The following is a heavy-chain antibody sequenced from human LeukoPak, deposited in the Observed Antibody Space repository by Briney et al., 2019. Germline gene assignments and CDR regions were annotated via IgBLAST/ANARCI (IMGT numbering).Heavy chain of an antibody. CDR1: GFTFSSYS. Sequence: PGGSLRLSCAASGFTFSSYSMNWVNQAPGKGLEWVSSISSSSSYIYYADSVKGRFTISRDNTKNSLYLQMNSLRAEDTAVYYCARGVAVAGTSDYWGQGTLVTVSS. J-gene: IGHJ4*02. V-gene: IGHV3-21*01. CDR3: ARGVAVAGTSDY. D-gene: IGHD6-19*01. CDR2: ISSSSSYI.